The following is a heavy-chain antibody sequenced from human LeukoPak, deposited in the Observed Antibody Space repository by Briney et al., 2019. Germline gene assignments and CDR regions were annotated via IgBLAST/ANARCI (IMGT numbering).Heavy chain of an antibody. D-gene: IGHD2-21*01. CDR1: GFTFSSYW. Sequence: PGGSLRLSCAASGFTFSSYWMHWVRHAPGKGLVWVSRINSDGSSTSYADSVKGRFTISRDNAKNTLYLQMNSLRAEDTAVYYCARDPNSGDYYFDYWGQGTLVTVSS. V-gene: IGHV3-74*01. CDR2: INSDGSST. CDR3: ARDPNSGDYYFDY. J-gene: IGHJ4*02.